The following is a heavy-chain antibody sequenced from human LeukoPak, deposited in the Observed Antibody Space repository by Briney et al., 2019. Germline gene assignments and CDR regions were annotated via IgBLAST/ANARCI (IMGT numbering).Heavy chain of an antibody. CDR3: AREEIFGVVIDA. V-gene: IGHV4-30-4*08. CDR1: GGSISSGDYY. J-gene: IGHJ5*02. D-gene: IGHD3-3*01. Sequence: KASQTLSLTCTVSGGSISSGDYYWSCISQPPGKGLGWTGYIYYSGSTYYNPSLKSRVTISVDTSKNQFSLKLSSVTAADTAVYYCAREEIFGVVIDAWGQGTLVTVSS. CDR2: IYYSGST.